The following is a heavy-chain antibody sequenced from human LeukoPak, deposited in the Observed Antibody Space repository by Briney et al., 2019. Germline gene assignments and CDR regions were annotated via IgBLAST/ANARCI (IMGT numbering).Heavy chain of an antibody. CDR1: GGSISSYY. CDR2: IYYNGSP. J-gene: IGHJ4*02. D-gene: IGHD3/OR15-3a*01. Sequence: SETLSLTCTVSGGSISSYYWSWIRQPPGKGLEWIGYIYYNGSPNYNPSLKSRVTTSVDTSKNQFSLKLSSVAAADTAVYYCARLSVTLDVWGQGTLVTVSS. V-gene: IGHV4-59*08. CDR3: ARLSVTLDV.